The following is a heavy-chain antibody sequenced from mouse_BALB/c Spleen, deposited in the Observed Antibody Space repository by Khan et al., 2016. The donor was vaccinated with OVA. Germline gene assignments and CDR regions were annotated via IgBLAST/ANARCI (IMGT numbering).Heavy chain of an antibody. J-gene: IGHJ2*01. CDR3: ARIKKIVAGYFDY. CDR2: TNPTNGRT. Sequence: QVQLQQSGAELVKAGASVKMSCKASGYTFTSYWMHWVKQRLGQGLEWFAETNPTNGRTYYNEKFKSKATLTVDKSSSTAYMLLSGPTFEDSAVYDCARIKKIVAGYFDYWGQGTTLTVSS. CDR1: GYTFTSYW. V-gene: IGHV1S81*02. D-gene: IGHD1-1*01.